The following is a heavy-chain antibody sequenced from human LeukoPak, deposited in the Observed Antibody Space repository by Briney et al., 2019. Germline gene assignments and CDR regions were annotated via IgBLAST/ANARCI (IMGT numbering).Heavy chain of an antibody. Sequence: ASVKVSCKASGYTFTCYYMHWVRQAPGQGLEWMGWINPNSGGTNYAQKFQGRVTMTRDTSISTAYMELSRLRSDNTAAYYCAMLSLGSFGGVIVTPFDYWGQGTLVTVSS. CDR2: INPNSGGT. J-gene: IGHJ4*02. D-gene: IGHD3-16*02. CDR3: AMLSLGSFGGVIVTPFDY. V-gene: IGHV1-2*02. CDR1: GYTFTCYY.